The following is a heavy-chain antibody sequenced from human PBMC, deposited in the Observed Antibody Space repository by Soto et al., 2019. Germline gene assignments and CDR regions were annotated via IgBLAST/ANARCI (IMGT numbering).Heavy chain of an antibody. D-gene: IGHD3-10*01. Sequence: EVQLVESGGGLVKPGGSLRLSCAASGFTFSSYSMNWVRQAPGKGLEWVSSISSSSYIYYADSVKGRFTISRDNAKNSLYLQMNSLRAEDTAVYYCARDERAYYGSGSYHVGYWGQGTLVTVSS. CDR3: ARDERAYYGSGSYHVGY. CDR1: GFTFSSYS. CDR2: ISSSSYI. V-gene: IGHV3-21*01. J-gene: IGHJ4*02.